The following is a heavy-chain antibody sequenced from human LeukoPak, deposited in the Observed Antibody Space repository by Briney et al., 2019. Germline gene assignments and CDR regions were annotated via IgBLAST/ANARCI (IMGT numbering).Heavy chain of an antibody. CDR2: IYYSGST. D-gene: IGHD6-6*01. CDR1: GGSISSSSYY. J-gene: IGHJ4*02. CDR3: ARIEYSSSCDY. V-gene: IGHV4-39*07. Sequence: SETLSLTCTVSGGSISSSSYYWGWIRQPPGKGLEWIGSIYYSGSTYYNPSLKSRVTISVDTSKNQFSLKLSSVTAADTAVYYCARIEYSSSCDYWGQGTLVTVSS.